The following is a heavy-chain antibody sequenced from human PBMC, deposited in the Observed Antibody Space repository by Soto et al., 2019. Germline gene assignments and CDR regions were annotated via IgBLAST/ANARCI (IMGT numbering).Heavy chain of an antibody. CDR3: ARDGDSSSPFDI. Sequence: QVQLVQSGAEVKKPGSSVKVSCKASGGTFSSYSINWVRQAPGQGLEWMGEIIPIFGTANYAQKFQGRVTITADESTSTAYMELSSLRSEDTAVYYCARDGDSSSPFDIWGQGTMVTVSS. CDR1: GGTFSSYS. V-gene: IGHV1-69*01. CDR2: IIPIFGTA. J-gene: IGHJ3*02. D-gene: IGHD6-6*01.